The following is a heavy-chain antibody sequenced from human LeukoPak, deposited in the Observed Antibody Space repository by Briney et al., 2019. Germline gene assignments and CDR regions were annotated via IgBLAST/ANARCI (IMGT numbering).Heavy chain of an antibody. V-gene: IGHV3-23*01. CDR2: ISGGGDST. Sequence: GGSLRLSCAASGFTFSSYAMSWVRQAPGKGLEWVSAISGGGDSTYYVDSVKGRFTISRDNSKNSLYLQMNSLRDEDTAVYYCARDLAGENWFDPWGQGTLVTVSS. D-gene: IGHD3-16*01. J-gene: IGHJ5*02. CDR1: GFTFSSYA. CDR3: ARDLAGENWFDP.